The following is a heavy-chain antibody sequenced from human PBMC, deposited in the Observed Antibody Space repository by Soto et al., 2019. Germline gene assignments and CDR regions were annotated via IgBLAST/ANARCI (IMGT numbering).Heavy chain of an antibody. D-gene: IGHD3-3*01. Sequence: SGPTLVNPTQTLTLTCTFSWFSLRTSGVGVGWIRQPPGKALEWLALIYWDNDKRYSPSLKSRLTITKDTSENQVILTMTNMDPVDTGTYYCARIQSLRFLEWLLFFWFDPWGQGTLVTVSS. CDR3: ARIQSLRFLEWLLFFWFDP. CDR1: WFSLRTSGVG. V-gene: IGHV2-5*02. CDR2: IYWDNDK. J-gene: IGHJ5*02.